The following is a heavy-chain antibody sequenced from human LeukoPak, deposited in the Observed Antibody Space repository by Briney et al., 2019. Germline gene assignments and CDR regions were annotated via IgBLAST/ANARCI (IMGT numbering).Heavy chain of an antibody. CDR1: GGSISSSSYY. Sequence: SETLSLTCTVSGGSISSSSYYWGWIRQPPGKGLEWVGSIYYSGSTYYNPSLKSRVTISVDTSKNQFSLKLSSVTAADTAVYYCAGQLRGAVAGGHFQHWGQGTLVIVSS. J-gene: IGHJ1*01. CDR3: AGQLRGAVAGGHFQH. CDR2: IYYSGST. D-gene: IGHD6-19*01. V-gene: IGHV4-39*01.